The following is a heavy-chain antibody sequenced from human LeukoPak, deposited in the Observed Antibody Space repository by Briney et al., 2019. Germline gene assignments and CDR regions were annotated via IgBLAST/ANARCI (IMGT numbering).Heavy chain of an antibody. J-gene: IGHJ4*02. Sequence: GGSLRLSCEASGFTFSTYWMSWVRQAPGKGLEWVANLKEDGGEKYYVDSVKGRFTISRDNTKNSLFLRMNSLRAEDTAVYYCARDRGYPYYFDYWGQGTLVTVSS. V-gene: IGHV3-7*01. CDR2: LKEDGGEK. D-gene: IGHD3-10*01. CDR1: GFTFSTYW. CDR3: ARDRGYPYYFDY.